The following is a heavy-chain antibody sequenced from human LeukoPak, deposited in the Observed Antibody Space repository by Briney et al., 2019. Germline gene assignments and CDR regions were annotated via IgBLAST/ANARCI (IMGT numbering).Heavy chain of an antibody. CDR1: GDSVSSNSAA. CDR3: ARDTMIVVVILAHYYGMDV. Sequence: SQTLSLTCAISGDSVSSNSAAWNWIRQSPSRGLEWLGRTYYRSKWYNDYAVSVESRITINPDTSKNQFSLQLNSVTPEDTAVYYCARDTMIVVVILAHYYGMDVWGQGTTVTVSS. J-gene: IGHJ6*02. V-gene: IGHV6-1*01. D-gene: IGHD3-22*01. CDR2: TYYRSKWYN.